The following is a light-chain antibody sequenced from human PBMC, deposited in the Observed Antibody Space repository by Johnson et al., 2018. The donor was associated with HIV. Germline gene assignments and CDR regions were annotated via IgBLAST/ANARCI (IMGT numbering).Light chain of an antibody. CDR2: DNN. CDR3: GTWVSSVSAPYV. J-gene: IGLJ1*01. Sequence: QPVLTQPPSVSAAPGQKVTISCSGSSSNIGNNYVSWYQQLPGTAPKLLIYDNNKRPSGIPGRFSGSKSGTSATLGITGLQAGDEADYYCGTWVSSVSAPYVFGTGTTVTVL. V-gene: IGLV1-51*01. CDR1: SSNIGNNY.